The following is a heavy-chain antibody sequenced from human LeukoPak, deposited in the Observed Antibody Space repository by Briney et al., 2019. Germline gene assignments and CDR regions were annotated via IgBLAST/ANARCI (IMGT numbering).Heavy chain of an antibody. V-gene: IGHV3-23*01. D-gene: IGHD6-19*01. J-gene: IGHJ4*02. Sequence: GGSLRLSCAASGFTFSSYAMSWVRQAPGKGLEWVSAISGSGGSTYYADSVKGRFTISRDNSKNTLYLQMNSLRAEDAAVYYCAKPGYSSGWYVYFDYWGQGTLVTVSS. CDR2: ISGSGGST. CDR3: AKPGYSSGWYVYFDY. CDR1: GFTFSSYA.